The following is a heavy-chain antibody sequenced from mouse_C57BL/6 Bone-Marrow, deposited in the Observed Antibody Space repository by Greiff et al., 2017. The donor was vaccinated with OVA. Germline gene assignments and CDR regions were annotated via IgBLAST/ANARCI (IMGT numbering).Heavy chain of an antibody. CDR2: IDPANDTT. CDR1: GFNIKNTY. J-gene: IGHJ4*01. V-gene: IGHV14-3*01. D-gene: IGHD1-1*01. Sequence: EVKLVESVAELVRPGASVKLSCTASGFNIKNTYMHWVKQRPEQGLELIGRIDPANDTTKYAPKFQGKATMTADTSSNTAYLQLSSLSSEDTAVYCCARGNFGSSFYAMDYWGQGTSVTVSS. CDR3: ARGNFGSSFYAMDY.